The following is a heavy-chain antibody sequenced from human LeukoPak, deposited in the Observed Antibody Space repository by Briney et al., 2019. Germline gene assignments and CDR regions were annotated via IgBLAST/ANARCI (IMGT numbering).Heavy chain of an antibody. J-gene: IGHJ4*02. CDR1: GFTFDSYS. V-gene: IGHV3-23*01. D-gene: IGHD2-8*01. CDR2: ISGGGGTT. Sequence: GGSLRLSCATSGFTFDSYSMSWVRQARQAPGEGLEWVSTISGGGGTTYYGDSVKGRFTISRDNSKNTLYLQMNSLRAEDTAVYYCAKGGPYCTRNDCAQTFDYWGQGTLVTVSS. CDR3: AKGGPYCTRNDCAQTFDY.